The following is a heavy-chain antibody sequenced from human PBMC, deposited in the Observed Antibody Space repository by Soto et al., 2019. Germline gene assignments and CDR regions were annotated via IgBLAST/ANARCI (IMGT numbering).Heavy chain of an antibody. CDR3: VRASGGGNSAYFDY. D-gene: IGHD2-21*02. CDR2: IYWDDDE. J-gene: IGHJ4*02. Sequence: QITLEESGPTLVKPTQTLPLTCAFSGFSLTTRDVGVGWIRQPPGKALAWLALIYWDDDERYSPSLKSRLTITKDISKNQVVLTMTKMDPVDTATYYCVRASGGGNSAYFDYWGQGTLVTVSS. CDR1: GFSLTTRDVG. V-gene: IGHV2-5*02.